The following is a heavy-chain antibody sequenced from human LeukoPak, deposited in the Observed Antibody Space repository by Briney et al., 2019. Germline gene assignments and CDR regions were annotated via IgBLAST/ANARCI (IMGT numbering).Heavy chain of an antibody. V-gene: IGHV1-69*05. CDR1: GGTFSSYA. Sequence: SVKVSCKASGGTFSSYAISWVRQAPGQGLEWMGGITPMFGTANYAQKFQERVTITRDMSTSTAYMELSSLRSEDTAVYYCAARSGYYYGMDVWGQGTTVTVSS. CDR3: AARSGYYYGMDV. J-gene: IGHJ6*02. D-gene: IGHD3-3*01. CDR2: ITPMFGTA.